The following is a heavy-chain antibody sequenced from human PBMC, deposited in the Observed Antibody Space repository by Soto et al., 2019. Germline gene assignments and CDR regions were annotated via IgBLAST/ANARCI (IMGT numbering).Heavy chain of an antibody. Sequence: GGSLRLSCAASGFTFSNAWMSWVRQAPGKGLEWVGRIKSKTDGGTTDYAAPVKGRFTISRDDSKNTLYLQMNSLKTEDTAVYYCTTETLATYGDLCYFDYWGQGTLVTVSS. V-gene: IGHV3-15*01. CDR2: IKSKTDGGTT. J-gene: IGHJ4*02. CDR1: GFTFSNAW. D-gene: IGHD4-17*01. CDR3: TTETLATYGDLCYFDY.